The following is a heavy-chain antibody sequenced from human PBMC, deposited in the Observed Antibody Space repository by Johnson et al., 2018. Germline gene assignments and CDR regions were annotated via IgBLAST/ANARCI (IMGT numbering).Heavy chain of an antibody. CDR2: VSHSGST. V-gene: IGHV4-59*01. Sequence: QVQLQESGPGLVKPSETLSLTCTVSGGSISSSYWSWIRQPPGTGLEWIGYVSHSGSTHSNPSLESRVTISVDTSKNQFSLRLSSVTAADTAVYYCARHYCDSCGTYFQYWGQGTLVTVSS. J-gene: IGHJ1*01. D-gene: IGHD3-22*01. CDR3: ARHYCDSCGTYFQY. CDR1: GGSISSSY.